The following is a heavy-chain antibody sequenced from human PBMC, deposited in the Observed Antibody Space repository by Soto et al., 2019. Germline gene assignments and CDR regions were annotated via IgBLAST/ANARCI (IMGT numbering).Heavy chain of an antibody. J-gene: IGHJ6*03. Sequence: SETLSLTCTVSGGSISSYYWSWIRQPPGKGLEWIGYIYYSGSTNYNPSLKSRVTISVDTSKNQFSLKLSPVTAADTAVYYCARRGIAAAGPSGWSYYYYYMDVWGKGTTVTVSS. D-gene: IGHD6-13*01. CDR3: ARRGIAAAGPSGWSYYYYYMDV. V-gene: IGHV4-59*08. CDR1: GGSISSYY. CDR2: IYYSGST.